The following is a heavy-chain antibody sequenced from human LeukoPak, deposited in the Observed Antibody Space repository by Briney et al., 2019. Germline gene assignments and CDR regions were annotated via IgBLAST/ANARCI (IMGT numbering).Heavy chain of an antibody. CDR1: GYTFTSYG. D-gene: IGHD3-22*01. Sequence: ASVKVSCKASGYTFTSYGISWVRQAPGQGLEWMGWISAYNGNTNYAQKLQGRVTMTTDTSTSTAYMELRSLRSDDTAVYYCARDSEYYDSSGYYYYWGRGTLVTVSS. J-gene: IGHJ4*02. V-gene: IGHV1-18*01. CDR2: ISAYNGNT. CDR3: ARDSEYYDSSGYYYY.